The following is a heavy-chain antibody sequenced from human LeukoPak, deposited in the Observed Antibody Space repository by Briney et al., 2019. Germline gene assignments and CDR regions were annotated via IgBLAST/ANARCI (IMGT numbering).Heavy chain of an antibody. CDR1: GFTFSSYA. Sequence: GGSLRLSCAASGFTFSSYAMSWVRQAPGKGLEWVSAISGSGGSTYYADSVKGRFTISRDNSKTPLYLQMNSLRAEDTAVYYCAKDRGGTMVRGVFDYWGQGTLVTVSS. D-gene: IGHD3-10*01. J-gene: IGHJ4*02. V-gene: IGHV3-23*01. CDR2: ISGSGGST. CDR3: AKDRGGTMVRGVFDY.